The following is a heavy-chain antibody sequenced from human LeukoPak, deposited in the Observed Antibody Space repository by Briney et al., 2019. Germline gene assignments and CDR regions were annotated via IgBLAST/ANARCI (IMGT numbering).Heavy chain of an antibody. CDR3: ARGLRTWFDP. CDR2: MNPNSGNT. Sequence: GSVKVTRKASGYTFTSYDINWVRQATGQGLEWMGWMNPNSGNTGYAPKFQGRVTITRNTSISTAYMELSSLRSEETAVYYCARGLRTWFDPWGQGTLVTVSS. J-gene: IGHJ5*02. V-gene: IGHV1-8*03. CDR1: GYTFTSYD.